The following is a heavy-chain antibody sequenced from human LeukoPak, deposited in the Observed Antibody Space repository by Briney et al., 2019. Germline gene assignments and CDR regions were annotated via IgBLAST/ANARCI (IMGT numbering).Heavy chain of an antibody. V-gene: IGHV1-46*01. CDR2: INPSGGST. CDR1: GYIFTSYY. CDR3: ASLEAYDSSPN. D-gene: IGHD3-22*01. Sequence: ASVKVSCKASGYIFTSYYMHWVRQAPGQGLEWMGIINPSGGSTSYAQKFQGRVTMTRDTSISTAYMELSRLRSDDTAVYYCASLEAYDSSPNWGQGTLVTVSS. J-gene: IGHJ4*02.